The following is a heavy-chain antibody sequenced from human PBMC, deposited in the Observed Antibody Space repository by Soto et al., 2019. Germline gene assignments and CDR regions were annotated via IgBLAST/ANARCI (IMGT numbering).Heavy chain of an antibody. Sequence: ATLSLTCTVSGGSISSYYWSGIRQPPGKGLEWIGYIYYSGSTNYNPSLKSRVTISVDTSKNQFSLKLSSVTAADTAVYYCARATGLVRRYYFDYWGQGTLVTVSS. D-gene: IGHD6-19*01. CDR3: ARATGLVRRYYFDY. CDR1: GGSISSYY. CDR2: IYYSGST. J-gene: IGHJ4*02. V-gene: IGHV4-59*01.